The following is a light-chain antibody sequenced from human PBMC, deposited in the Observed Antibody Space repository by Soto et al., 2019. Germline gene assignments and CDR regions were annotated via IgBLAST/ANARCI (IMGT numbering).Light chain of an antibody. CDR2: EVS. CDR3: SSFVGGNTYV. V-gene: IGLV2-14*01. Sequence: QSALTQPASVSGSPGQSITISCTGTSSDVGTYNYVSWYQQHSGKAPKLMIYEVSNRPSGVSNRFSGSKSGYTAFLTVSGLQAEDEADYYCSSFVGGNTYVFGTGTKLTVL. CDR1: SSDVGTYNY. J-gene: IGLJ1*01.